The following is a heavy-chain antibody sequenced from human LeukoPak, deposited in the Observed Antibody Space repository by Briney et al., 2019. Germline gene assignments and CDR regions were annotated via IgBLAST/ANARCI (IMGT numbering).Heavy chain of an antibody. J-gene: IGHJ4*02. CDR1: GFTFSSYS. V-gene: IGHV3-21*01. Sequence: GGSLRLSCAASGFTFSSYSMNWVRQAPGKGLEWVSSISSSGSYIYYADSVKGRFTISRDNAKNSLHLQMNSLRAEDTAVYYCARDGIAVATLDYWGQGTLVTVSS. CDR2: ISSSGSYI. CDR3: ARDGIAVATLDY. D-gene: IGHD6-19*01.